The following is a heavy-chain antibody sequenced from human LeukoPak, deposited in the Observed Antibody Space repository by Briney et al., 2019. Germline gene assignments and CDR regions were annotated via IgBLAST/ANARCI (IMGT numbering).Heavy chain of an antibody. V-gene: IGHV1-69*13. Sequence: SVKVSCKASGGTFSSYAISWVRQAPGQGLEWMGGIIPIFGTANYAQKFQGRVTITADESTSTAYMELSSLRSEDTAVYYCARELPPDDILDYWGQGTLITVSS. CDR1: GGTFSSYA. D-gene: IGHD3-9*01. CDR2: IIPIFGTA. J-gene: IGHJ4*02. CDR3: ARELPPDDILDY.